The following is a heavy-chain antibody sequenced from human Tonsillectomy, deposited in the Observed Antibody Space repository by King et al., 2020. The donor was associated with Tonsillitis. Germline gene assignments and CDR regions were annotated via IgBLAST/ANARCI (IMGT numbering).Heavy chain of an antibody. V-gene: IGHV3-23*03. Sequence: QLVQSGGGLVQPGGSLRLSCAASGFTFSNYAMSWVRQTPGKGLEWVSVIYSGGTTYYADSVKGRFIISRDNSKNTLYLQMNSLRAEDTAVYYCAKDQVPGYYDSGGYYVDGAQGPLVPVP. D-gene: IGHD3-22*01. CDR1: GFTFSNYA. J-gene: IGHJ4*02. CDR3: AKDQVPGYYDSGGYYVD. CDR2: IYSGGTT.